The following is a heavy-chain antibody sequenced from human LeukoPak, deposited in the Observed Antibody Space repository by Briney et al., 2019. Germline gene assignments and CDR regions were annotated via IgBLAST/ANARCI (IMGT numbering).Heavy chain of an antibody. CDR3: AKGDRVKVVVPGAETY. Sequence: PGGSLRLSCAASGFTFSSYAMSWVRQAPGKGLEWVSAISASGYSTHYADSVKGRFTISRDNSKNTLYLQMNSLRGEDTAVYYCAKGDRVKVVVPGAETYWGQGTLVTVSS. CDR1: GFTFSSYA. V-gene: IGHV3-23*01. D-gene: IGHD2-2*01. J-gene: IGHJ4*02. CDR2: ISASGYST.